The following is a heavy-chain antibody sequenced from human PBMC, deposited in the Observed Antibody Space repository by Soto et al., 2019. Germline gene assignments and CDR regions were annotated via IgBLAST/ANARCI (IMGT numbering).Heavy chain of an antibody. CDR1: GYTFTSYY. D-gene: IGHD2-15*01. V-gene: IGHV1-46*01. Sequence: QVQLVQSGAEVKKPGASVKVSCKASGYTFTSYYMHWVRQAPGQGLEWMGIINPSGGSTSYAQKYQGRVTMTRDTSTSTVYMERSSLRSEDTAVYYCARDLYRFPVVVAATHYYGMDVWCQGTTVTVSS. CDR3: ARDLYRFPVVVAATHYYGMDV. CDR2: INPSGGST. J-gene: IGHJ6*02.